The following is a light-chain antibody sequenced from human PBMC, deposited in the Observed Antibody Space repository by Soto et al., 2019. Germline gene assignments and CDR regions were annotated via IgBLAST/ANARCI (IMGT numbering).Light chain of an antibody. Sequence: DIVMTQSPDSLAVSLGERATINCKSSQSVLFRSNNKNHLAWYQQKQGQPPKLLIYWASTRESGVPDRFSGSGSGTDFTLTISSLQAEDVAVYYCQQYYSTPTWTFGQGTKVEIK. J-gene: IGKJ1*01. CDR1: QSVLFRSNNKNH. CDR3: QQYYSTPTWT. V-gene: IGKV4-1*01. CDR2: WAS.